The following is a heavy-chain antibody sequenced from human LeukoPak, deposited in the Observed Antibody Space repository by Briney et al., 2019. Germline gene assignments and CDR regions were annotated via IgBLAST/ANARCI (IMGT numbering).Heavy chain of an antibody. CDR2: INHSRSA. D-gene: IGHD6-13*01. CDR3: ARGRIAAV. V-gene: IGHV4-34*01. J-gene: IGHJ4*02. Sequence: SETLSLTCAVYSGSFRGYYWSWIRQPPGKGLEWIGKINHSRSADYNPSLKSRVTISLDTSKTQFSLQLSSVTAADTAVYYCARGRIAAVWGQGTLVTVSS. CDR1: SGSFRGYY.